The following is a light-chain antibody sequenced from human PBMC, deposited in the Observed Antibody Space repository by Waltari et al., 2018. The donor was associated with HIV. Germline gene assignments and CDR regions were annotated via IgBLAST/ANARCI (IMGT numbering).Light chain of an antibody. CDR3: QQYHRVPYT. J-gene: IGKJ2*01. CDR1: QSRLYRSENTNF. CDR2: CAS. Sequence: DVVVTQSPDSLAVSVGETAHLTCKSNQSRLYRSENTNFLAWYQQKPGQRPKLRIYCASTGQSGVPDRFSGSGSGTDFTLTISTLQAEDVAVYYCQQYHRVPYTFGQGTKVQIK. V-gene: IGKV4-1*01.